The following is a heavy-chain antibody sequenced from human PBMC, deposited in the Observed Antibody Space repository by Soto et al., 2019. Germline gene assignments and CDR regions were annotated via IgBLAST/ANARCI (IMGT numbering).Heavy chain of an antibody. CDR3: ARVKSTAMVAFDY. Sequence: SETLSLTCTVSGGSISSGDYYWSWIRQPPGKGLEWIGYIYYSGSTYYNPSLKSRVTISVDTSKNQFSLKLSSVTAADTAVYYCARVKSTAMVAFDYWGQGTLVTVS. V-gene: IGHV4-30-4*01. J-gene: IGHJ4*02. CDR1: GGSISSGDYY. CDR2: IYYSGST. D-gene: IGHD5-18*01.